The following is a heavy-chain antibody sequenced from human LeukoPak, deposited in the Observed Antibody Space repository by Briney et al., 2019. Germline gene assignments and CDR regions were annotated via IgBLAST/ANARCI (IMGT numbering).Heavy chain of an antibody. V-gene: IGHV3-23*01. CDR2: LNGDNT. D-gene: IGHD1-26*01. CDR3: VREATGYSFADY. Sequence: GGSLRLSCAASGFTFSSYAMSWIRQAPGNGLEWVSALNGDNTYYADSVKGRFTVSRDNSKNTLYLQMNSLTAEDTAVYYCVREATGYSFADYWGQGTLVSVSS. CDR1: GFTFSSYA. J-gene: IGHJ4*02.